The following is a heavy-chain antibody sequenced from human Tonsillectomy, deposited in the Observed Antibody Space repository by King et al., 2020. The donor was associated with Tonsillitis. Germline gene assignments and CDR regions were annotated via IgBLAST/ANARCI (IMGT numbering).Heavy chain of an antibody. CDR1: GFTFSTYS. Sequence: EVQLVESGGGLVKPGGSLRLSCAASGFTFSTYSMNWVRQAPGKGLEWVSSISSCSSYIYYADSVKGRFTISRDNAKNSLYLQMNSLRAEDTAVYYCARDDADYYDSSGYYFNFDYWGQGTLVTVSS. V-gene: IGHV3-21*01. CDR3: ARDDADYYDSSGYYFNFDY. J-gene: IGHJ4*02. D-gene: IGHD3-22*01. CDR2: ISSCSSYI.